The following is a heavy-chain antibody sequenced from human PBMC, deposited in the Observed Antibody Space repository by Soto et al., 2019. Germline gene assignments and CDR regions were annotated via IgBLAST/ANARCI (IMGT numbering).Heavy chain of an antibody. CDR1: GGTFSSYA. V-gene: IGHV1-69*01. D-gene: IGHD3-22*01. J-gene: IGHJ6*02. Sequence: QVQLVQSGAEVEKPGSSVKVSCTASGGTFSSYAISWVRQAPGQGLEWMGGIIPVGGTANYAQTFQGRVTITADESTSPAYMELRSLRSEDTAVYYCLRVDYYDRSGYTPGYYYYGMDVWGQGNTGTVSS. CDR2: IIPVGGTA. CDR3: LRVDYYDRSGYTPGYYYYGMDV.